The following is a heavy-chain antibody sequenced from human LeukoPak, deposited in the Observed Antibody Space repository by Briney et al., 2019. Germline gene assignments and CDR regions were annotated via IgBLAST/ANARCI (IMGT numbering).Heavy chain of an antibody. D-gene: IGHD3-10*01. CDR3: ARDQRTYYLGSGSYYKVGRLDF. J-gene: IGHJ4*02. Sequence: ASVKVSCKASGYTFTSYAMHWVRQAPGQRLVWMGWINAGNGNTKYSQKFQGRVTITGDTSASTAYMELRSLRSEDTAVYYCARDQRTYYLGSGSYYKVGRLDFWGQGTLVTVSS. CDR1: GYTFTSYA. V-gene: IGHV1-3*01. CDR2: INAGNGNT.